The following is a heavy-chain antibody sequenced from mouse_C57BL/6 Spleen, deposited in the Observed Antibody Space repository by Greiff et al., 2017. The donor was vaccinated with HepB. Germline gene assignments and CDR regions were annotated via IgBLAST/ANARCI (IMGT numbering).Heavy chain of an antibody. Sequence: ESGPGLVKPSQSLSLTCSVPGYSITSGYYWNWIRQFPGNKLEWMGYISYDGSNNYNPSLKNRISITRDTSKNQFFLKLNSVTTEDTATYYCARDDYDDGYFDYWGQGTTLTVSS. V-gene: IGHV3-6*01. CDR2: ISYDGSN. D-gene: IGHD2-4*01. J-gene: IGHJ2*01. CDR1: GYSITSGYY. CDR3: ARDDYDDGYFDY.